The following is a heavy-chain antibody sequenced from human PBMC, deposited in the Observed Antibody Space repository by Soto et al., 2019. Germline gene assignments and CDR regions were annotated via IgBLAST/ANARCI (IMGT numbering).Heavy chain of an antibody. D-gene: IGHD3-3*01. J-gene: IGHJ5*02. V-gene: IGHV4-31*03. CDR1: GASGSSGGYY. CDR2: IYYSGST. Sequence: SVPLSVTCSVSGASGSSGGYYWSWIRQHPGKGLEWIGYIYYSGSTYYNPSLKSRVTISVDTSKNQFSLKLSSVTAADTAVYYCARGRGRLGVVPNWFDPWGQGTLVTVSS. CDR3: ARGRGRLGVVPNWFDP.